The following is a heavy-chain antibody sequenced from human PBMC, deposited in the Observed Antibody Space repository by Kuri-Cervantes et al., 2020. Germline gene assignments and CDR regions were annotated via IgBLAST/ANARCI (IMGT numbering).Heavy chain of an antibody. CDR1: SSSISSGFY. V-gene: IGHV4-34*01. CDR3: AREGYY. J-gene: IGHJ4*02. CDR2: SNHSGST. Sequence: SETLSLTCSVSSSSISSGFYWSWIRQPPGKGLEWIGESNHSGSTNYNPSLKSRVIISVDTSKNQFSLNLSSVTAADTAVYYCAREGYYWGQGTLVTVSS.